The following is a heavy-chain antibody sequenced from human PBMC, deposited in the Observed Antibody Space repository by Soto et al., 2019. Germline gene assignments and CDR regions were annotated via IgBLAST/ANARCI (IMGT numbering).Heavy chain of an antibody. Sequence: GSLRLSCAASGFTVSSNYMSWVRQAPGKGQEWVSVIYSGGSTYYADSVKGRVTISRDNSKNTLYLQMNSLRAEDTAVYYCARESPIRGAYFDYWGQGTLVTVSS. V-gene: IGHV3-53*01. CDR3: ARESPIRGAYFDY. J-gene: IGHJ4*02. CDR2: IYSGGST. D-gene: IGHD3-10*01. CDR1: GFTVSSNY.